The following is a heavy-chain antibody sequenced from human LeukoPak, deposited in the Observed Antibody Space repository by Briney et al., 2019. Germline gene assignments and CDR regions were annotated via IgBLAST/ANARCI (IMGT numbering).Heavy chain of an antibody. CDR1: GYSISSGYY. Sequence: SETLSLTCTVSGYSISSGYYWGWIRQPPGKGLEWIGSIYHSGSTYYNPSLKSRVTISVDTSKNQFSLKLSSVTAADTAVYYCARDGMYYDFWSGYSHYFDYWGQGTLVTVSS. V-gene: IGHV4-38-2*02. D-gene: IGHD3-3*01. CDR3: ARDGMYYDFWSGYSHYFDY. CDR2: IYHSGST. J-gene: IGHJ4*02.